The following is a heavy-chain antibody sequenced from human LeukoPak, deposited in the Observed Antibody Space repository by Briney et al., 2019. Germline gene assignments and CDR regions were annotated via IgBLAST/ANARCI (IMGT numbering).Heavy chain of an antibody. D-gene: IGHD3-10*01. CDR1: GYSISSGYY. V-gene: IGHV4-38-2*02. CDR2: IYHSGST. Sequence: SETLSLTCTVSGYSISSGYYWGWIRQPPGKGLEWIGSIYHSGSTYYNPSLKSRVTISVDTSKNQFSLRLSSVTAADTAVYYCARLTKNDSGTYRFGKKKRGYMDVWGKGTTVTISS. CDR3: ARLTKNDSGTYRFGKKKRGYMDV. J-gene: IGHJ6*03.